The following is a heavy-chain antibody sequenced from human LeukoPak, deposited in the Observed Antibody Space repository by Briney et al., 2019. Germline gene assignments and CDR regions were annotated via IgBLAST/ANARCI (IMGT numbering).Heavy chain of an antibody. D-gene: IGHD5-24*01. CDR3: ARVGGKTTINNAAFEI. CDR2: IYHTGST. Sequence: SETLSLTCTVSGDSINSDYLNWLRQPPGKGLEWIGYIYHTGSTNYNPSLRSRVTISVDTSKKHFSLKLTSVTAADTAIYYCARVGGKTTINNAAFEIWGQGTMVTVSS. J-gene: IGHJ3*02. CDR1: GDSINSDY. V-gene: IGHV4-59*01.